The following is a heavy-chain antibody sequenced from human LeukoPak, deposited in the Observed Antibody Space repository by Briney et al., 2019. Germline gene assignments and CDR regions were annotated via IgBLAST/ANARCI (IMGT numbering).Heavy chain of an antibody. Sequence: GGSLRLSCAASGFTFSSYGMHWVRQAPGKGLEWVAVIWYDGSNKYYADSVKGRFTISRDNSKNTLYLQMNSLRAEDTAVYYCARPVVPAASYNWFDPWGQGTLVTVSS. J-gene: IGHJ5*02. V-gene: IGHV3-33*01. CDR3: ARPVVPAASYNWFDP. D-gene: IGHD2-2*01. CDR2: IWYDGSNK. CDR1: GFTFSSYG.